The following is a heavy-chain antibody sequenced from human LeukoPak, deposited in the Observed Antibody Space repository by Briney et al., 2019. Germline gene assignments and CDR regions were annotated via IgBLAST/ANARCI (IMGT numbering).Heavy chain of an antibody. Sequence: ASVKVSCKASGGTFSSYAISWVRQAPGQGLEWMGWISAYNGNTNYAQKLQGRVTMTTDTSTSTAYMELRSLRSDDTAVYYCAGTNYYDSSGYYGYWGQGTLVTVSS. CDR3: AGTNYYDSSGYYGY. V-gene: IGHV1-18*01. CDR2: ISAYNGNT. D-gene: IGHD3-22*01. CDR1: GGTFSSYA. J-gene: IGHJ4*02.